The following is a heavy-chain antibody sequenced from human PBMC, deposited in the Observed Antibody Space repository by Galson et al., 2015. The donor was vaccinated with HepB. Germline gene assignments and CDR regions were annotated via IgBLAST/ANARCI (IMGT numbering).Heavy chain of an antibody. Sequence: SLRLSCAASGFTFSSYGMHWVRQAPGKGLEWVAVISYDGSNKYYADSVKGRFTISRDNSKNTLYLQMNSLRAEDTAVYYCAKESSGEFLEWLPEIGRTDYYYGMDVWGQGTTVTVSS. J-gene: IGHJ6*02. CDR1: GFTFSSYG. CDR3: AKESSGEFLEWLPEIGRTDYYYGMDV. V-gene: IGHV3-30*18. D-gene: IGHD3-3*01. CDR2: ISYDGSNK.